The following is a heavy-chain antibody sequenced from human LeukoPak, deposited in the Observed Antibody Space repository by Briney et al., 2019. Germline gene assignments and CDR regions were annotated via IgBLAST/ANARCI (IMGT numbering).Heavy chain of an antibody. CDR3: ARGPYYDILTGYWSWFDP. J-gene: IGHJ5*02. CDR1: GGSISSYY. V-gene: IGHV4-59*01. Sequence: SETLSLTCTVSGGSISSYYWSWIRQPPGKGLEWIGYIYYSGSTNYNPSLKSRVTISVDTSKNQFSLKLSSVTAADTAVYYYARGPYYDILTGYWSWFDPWGQGTLVTVSS. CDR2: IYYSGST. D-gene: IGHD3-9*01.